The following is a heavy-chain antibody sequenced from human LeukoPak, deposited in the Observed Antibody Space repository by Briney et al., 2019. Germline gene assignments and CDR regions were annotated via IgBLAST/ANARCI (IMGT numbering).Heavy chain of an antibody. CDR3: ARAPMGGGHFDY. D-gene: IGHD3-16*01. CDR2: IYYSGST. J-gene: IGHJ4*02. Sequence: SETLSLTCTVSGGSISSYCWSWIRQPPGKGLEWIGYIYYSGSTNYNPSLKSRVTISVDTSKNQFSLKLSSVTAADTAVYYCARAPMGGGHFDYWGQGTLVTVSS. CDR1: GGSISSYC. V-gene: IGHV4-59*01.